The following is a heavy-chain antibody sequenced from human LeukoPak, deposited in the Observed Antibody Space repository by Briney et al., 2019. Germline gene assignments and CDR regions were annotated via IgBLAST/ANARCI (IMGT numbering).Heavy chain of an antibody. Sequence: SETLSHTCTVSGGSISSYYWSWIRLAAGKGLELIGRIYTSGGTNYNTSLKSRVTISVDTSKNQFSLNLSSVTPADTAVYYCARGIYSSGWYWLDPWGQGILVTVSS. CDR2: IYTSGGT. D-gene: IGHD6-19*01. J-gene: IGHJ5*02. CDR1: GGSISSYY. CDR3: ARGIYSSGWYWLDP. V-gene: IGHV4-4*07.